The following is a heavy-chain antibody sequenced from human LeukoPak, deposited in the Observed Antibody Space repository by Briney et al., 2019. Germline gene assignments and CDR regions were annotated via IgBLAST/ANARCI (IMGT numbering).Heavy chain of an antibody. CDR1: GGSFSGYY. CDR2: INHSGST. V-gene: IGHV4-34*01. D-gene: IGHD3-3*01. Sequence: SETLSLTCAVSGGSFSGYYWSWIRQPPGKGLEWIGEINHSGSTNYNPSLKSRVTISVDTSKNQFSLKLSSVTAADTAVYYCARFVWHCSSTSCQNGYYDFWSGYNNWFDPWGQGTLVTVSS. CDR3: ARFVWHCSSTSCQNGYYDFWSGYNNWFDP. J-gene: IGHJ5*02.